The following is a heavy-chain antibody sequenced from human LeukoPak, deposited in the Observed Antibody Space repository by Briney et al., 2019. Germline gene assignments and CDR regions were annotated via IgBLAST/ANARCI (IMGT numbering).Heavy chain of an antibody. CDR3: ARFRISGGNAFDI. CDR1: GFTLSSYE. D-gene: IGHD3-16*01. J-gene: IGHJ3*02. V-gene: IGHV3-23*01. Sequence: GGSLRLSCTASGFTLSSYEMSWIRQAPGKGLEWVSSIDYSGSSTYYADSVKGRFTISRDNSKNTLYLQMNSLRAEDTAVYYCARFRISGGNAFDIWGQGTMVTVSS. CDR2: IDYSGSST.